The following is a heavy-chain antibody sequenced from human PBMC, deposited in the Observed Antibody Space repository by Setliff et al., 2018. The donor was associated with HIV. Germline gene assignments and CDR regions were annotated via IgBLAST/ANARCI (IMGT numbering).Heavy chain of an antibody. Sequence: PGGSLRLSCVASGFTFSSYSMNWVRQAPGKGLEWVSSISSGSSYIYYAESVKGRFTISRDNAKNSLYLQMNSLRAEDTAVYYCARAGVYYDSSGYCIDYWGQGTLVTVSS. CDR3: ARAGVYYDSSGYCIDY. V-gene: IGHV3-21*01. CDR2: ISSGSSYI. D-gene: IGHD3-22*01. CDR1: GFTFSSYS. J-gene: IGHJ4*02.